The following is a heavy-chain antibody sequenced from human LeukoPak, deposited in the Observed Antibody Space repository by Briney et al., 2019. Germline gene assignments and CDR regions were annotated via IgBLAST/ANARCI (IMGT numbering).Heavy chain of an antibody. D-gene: IGHD1-14*01. Sequence: PSETLSLTCSVSGGSVSSYYWSWIRQSPGKGLEWIGYIHNSGRTNYNPSLKSRVTGFVDTSKNQVSLRLSSVTAADTAVYYCTRHGTISSESYFDYWGQGALVTVSS. J-gene: IGHJ4*02. CDR3: TRHGTISSESYFDY. V-gene: IGHV4-59*08. CDR1: GGSVSSYY. CDR2: IHNSGRT.